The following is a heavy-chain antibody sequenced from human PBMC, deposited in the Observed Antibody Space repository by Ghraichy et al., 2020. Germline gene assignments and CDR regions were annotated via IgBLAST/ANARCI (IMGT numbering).Heavy chain of an antibody. Sequence: GGSLRLSCAASGFTFSNAWMSWVRQAPGKGLEWVGRIKSKTDGGTTDYAAPVKGRFTISRDDSKNTLYLQMNSLKTEDTAVYYCTTAGYCSGGSCYSAEYFQHWGQGTLVTVSS. CDR1: GFTFSNAW. J-gene: IGHJ1*01. V-gene: IGHV3-15*01. CDR3: TTAGYCSGGSCYSAEYFQH. CDR2: IKSKTDGGTT. D-gene: IGHD2-15*01.